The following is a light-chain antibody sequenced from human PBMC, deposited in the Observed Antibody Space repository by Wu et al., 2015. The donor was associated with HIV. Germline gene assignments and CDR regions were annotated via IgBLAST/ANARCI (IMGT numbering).Light chain of an antibody. CDR1: RVVSYAPT. CDR3: QQYNNWPPWT. Sequence: ERRTLSSQGQVRVVSYAPTLAWYRRRNLATAPRLLIYGASTRASGIPARFSGSGSGTEFTLTISSMQSEDFAVYYCQQYNNWPPWTFGQGTKVEIK. V-gene: IGKV3-15*01. J-gene: IGKJ1*01. CDR2: GAS.